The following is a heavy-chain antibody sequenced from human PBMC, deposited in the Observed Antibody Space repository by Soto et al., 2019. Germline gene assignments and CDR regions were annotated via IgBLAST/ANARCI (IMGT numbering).Heavy chain of an antibody. V-gene: IGHV1-2*04. Sequence: GASVKVSCKASGYTFTGYYMHWVRQAPGQGLEWMGWINPNSGGTNYAQKFQGWVTMTRDTSISTAYMELSRLRSDDTAVYYCAREGTVTPGWFDPWGQGTMVTVYS. CDR3: AREGTVTPGWFDP. CDR1: GYTFTGYY. J-gene: IGHJ5*02. CDR2: INPNSGGT. D-gene: IGHD4-4*01.